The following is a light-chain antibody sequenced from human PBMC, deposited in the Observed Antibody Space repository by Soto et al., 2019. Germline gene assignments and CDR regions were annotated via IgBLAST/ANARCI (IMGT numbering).Light chain of an antibody. CDR3: LLSFIGAVV. Sequence: QAVVTQEPSLSVSPGGTVTLTCGSSTGAVTSGHYPYWFQQKPGQAPKTRIYDTSNKHSWTPARFSGSLLGGEAALTLSDAQPEDEADYYGLLSFIGAVVFGGGTKVTVL. CDR2: DTS. J-gene: IGLJ2*01. V-gene: IGLV7-46*01. CDR1: TGAVTSGHY.